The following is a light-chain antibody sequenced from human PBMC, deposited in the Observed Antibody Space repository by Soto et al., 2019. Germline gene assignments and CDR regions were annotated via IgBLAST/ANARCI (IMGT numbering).Light chain of an antibody. CDR2: FGS. CDR3: MKAQQTPPYT. V-gene: IGKV2-28*01. Sequence: IAMTPSPLSLPVTPGEPASISCRSSQSLLHSNGYNFWDWYLQKPGQSPQLLIHFGSNRASRVPDRCSGSGSGTKVTLIISRVEADDVLVYYCMKAQQTPPYTFGQGTKVDIK. CDR1: QSLLHSNGYNF. J-gene: IGKJ2*01.